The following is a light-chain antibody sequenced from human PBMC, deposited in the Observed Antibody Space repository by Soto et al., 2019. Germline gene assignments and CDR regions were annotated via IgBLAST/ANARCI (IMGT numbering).Light chain of an antibody. CDR2: DVS. CDR3: SSYAGTYIV. Sequence: QSVLTQPPSASGSPGQSVAISCTGTSSDVGGYDYVSWYQQHPGKVPKLMIYDVSKRPSGVPDRFSGSKSGNTASLTVSGLQAEDEADYYCSSYAGTYIVFGTG. J-gene: IGLJ1*01. CDR1: SSDVGGYDY. V-gene: IGLV2-8*01.